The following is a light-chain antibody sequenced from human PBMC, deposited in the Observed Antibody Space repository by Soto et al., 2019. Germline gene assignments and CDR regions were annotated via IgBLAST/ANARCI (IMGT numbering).Light chain of an antibody. V-gene: IGKV3-11*01. CDR1: QSVSSY. CDR3: QQYGRAAWT. Sequence: ERVLTESQATLSLSPGGDTTLFCRASQSVSSYLAWYQQKTGQAPRLLIYDESTRATGIPDSLSGSGSGTELTLTSNKPEPEAFAVYYYQQYGRAAWTYGQGTKVDIK. CDR2: DES. J-gene: IGKJ1*01.